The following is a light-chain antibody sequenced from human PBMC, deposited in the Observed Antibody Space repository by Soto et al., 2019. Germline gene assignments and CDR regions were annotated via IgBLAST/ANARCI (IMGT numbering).Light chain of an antibody. Sequence: DIQMTQSPSSLSASIGDRVTITCRASQGISSYLAWYQQKPGKVPKLLIYAASALQSGVPSRFSGSGSGTDLTLTISSLQPEDVATYYCQKFNSVPHTFGQGTKLEIK. CDR3: QKFNSVPHT. V-gene: IGKV1-27*01. CDR1: QGISSY. J-gene: IGKJ2*01. CDR2: AAS.